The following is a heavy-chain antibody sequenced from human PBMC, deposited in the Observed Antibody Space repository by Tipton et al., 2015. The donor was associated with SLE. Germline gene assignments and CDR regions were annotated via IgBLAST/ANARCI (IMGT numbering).Heavy chain of an antibody. J-gene: IGHJ4*02. CDR2: IYFSGST. D-gene: IGHD3-3*02. CDR1: GGSISSINYF. V-gene: IGHV4-39*07. Sequence: TLSLTCTVSGGSISSINYFWGWIRQPPGKGLEWIGTIYFSGSTYYNLSLKSRVTISVDTSRNQFSLRLSPVTAADTAVYYCATFSQSRLFDYWGQGRLVTVSS. CDR3: ATFSQSRLFDY.